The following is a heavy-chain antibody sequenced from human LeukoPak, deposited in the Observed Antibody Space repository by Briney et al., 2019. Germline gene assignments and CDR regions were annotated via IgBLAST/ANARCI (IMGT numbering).Heavy chain of an antibody. Sequence: PSETLSLTCTVSGDSISSSMFYWGWIRQPPGRGLEWIGNILYSGSTYYTPSLKSRVTISVDTSRNQFSLDLTSVTAADTAVYYCARGGVPGAGNWFDPRGQGTLVIVSS. V-gene: IGHV4-39*07. D-gene: IGHD4/OR15-4a*01. CDR3: ARGGVPGAGNWFDP. CDR2: ILYSGST. J-gene: IGHJ5*02. CDR1: GDSISSSMFY.